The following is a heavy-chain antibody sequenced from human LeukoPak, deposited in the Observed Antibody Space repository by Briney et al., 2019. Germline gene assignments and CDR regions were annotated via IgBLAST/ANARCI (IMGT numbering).Heavy chain of an antibody. J-gene: IGHJ4*02. V-gene: IGHV3-33*03. CDR1: GFTFRSYD. CDR3: AKGRDIVATMGFDY. Sequence: PGGSLRLSCAASGFTFRSYDMHWVRQAPGKGLEWVAVVWYDESNKYYVDSVKGRFTISRDNSKNSLYLQMNSLRAEDTAVYYCAKGRDIVATMGFDYWGQGTLVTVSS. D-gene: IGHD5-12*01. CDR2: VWYDESNK.